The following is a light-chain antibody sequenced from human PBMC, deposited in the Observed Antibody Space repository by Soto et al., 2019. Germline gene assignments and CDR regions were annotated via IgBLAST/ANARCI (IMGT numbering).Light chain of an antibody. J-gene: IGKJ5*01. Sequence: DIEMSQSPSSLSASVGDRVTITCRASQSISNYLAWYQQRPGQAPRLLIYDASRRATGIPARFSGSGSGTDFTLTISSLEPEDFAVYYCHQRYDWPITFGQGTRLEIK. CDR1: QSISNY. CDR3: HQRYDWPIT. CDR2: DAS. V-gene: IGKV3-11*01.